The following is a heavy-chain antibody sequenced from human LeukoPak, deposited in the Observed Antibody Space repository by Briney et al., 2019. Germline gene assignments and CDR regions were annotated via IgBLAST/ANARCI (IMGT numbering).Heavy chain of an antibody. D-gene: IGHD2-2*01. CDR3: AKTSFRTSSLDY. J-gene: IGHJ4*02. V-gene: IGHV3-23*01. Sequence: GGSLRLSCAASGFTFSSYAMSWVRQAPGKGLEWVSAISGSGGSTYYADSVKGRFTISRDNSKNTLYLKMNSLRAEDRAVYYCAKTSFRTSSLDYWGQGTLVTASS. CDR2: ISGSGGST. CDR1: GFTFSSYA.